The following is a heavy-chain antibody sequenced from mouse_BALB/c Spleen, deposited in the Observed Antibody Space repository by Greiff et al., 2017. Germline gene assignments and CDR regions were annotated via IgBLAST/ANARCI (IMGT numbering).Heavy chain of an antibody. Sequence: EVQLQESGPGLVKPSQSLSLTCTVTGYSITSDYAWNWIRQFPGNKLGWMGYISYSGSTSYNPSLKSRISITRDTSKNQFFLQLKSVTTEDTATYYCARGGGDYYAMDYWGQGTSVTVSS. V-gene: IGHV3-2*02. CDR2: ISYSGST. CDR3: ARGGGDYYAMDY. CDR1: GYSITSDYA. J-gene: IGHJ4*01.